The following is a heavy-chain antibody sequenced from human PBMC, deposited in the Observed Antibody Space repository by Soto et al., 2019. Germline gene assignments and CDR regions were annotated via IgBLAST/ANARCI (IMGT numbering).Heavy chain of an antibody. V-gene: IGHV4-34*01. J-gene: IGHJ4*02. Sequence: PSETLSLTCAVYGGSFSGYYWSWIRQPPGKGLEWIGEINHSGSTNYNPSLKSRVTISVDTSKNQFSLKLSSVTALDTAVYYCARTEYQLPFDYWGQGTPVTVSS. CDR2: INHSGST. CDR3: ARTEYQLPFDY. D-gene: IGHD2-2*01. CDR1: GGSFSGYY.